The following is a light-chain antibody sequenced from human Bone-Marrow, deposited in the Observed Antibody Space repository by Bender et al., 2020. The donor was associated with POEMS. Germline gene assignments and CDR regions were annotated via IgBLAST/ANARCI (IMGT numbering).Light chain of an antibody. V-gene: IGLV2-23*01. CDR2: EGT. Sequence: QSALSQPASVSGSPGQSITISCTGTSGDIGNYNLVSWFQHHPGKVPKLMLYEGTKRPSGVSNRFSGSKSGNTASLTITGLQAEDEADYHCCAYAGTSTSVVFGGGTKVTVL. CDR3: CAYAGTSTSVV. CDR1: SGDIGNYNL. J-gene: IGLJ2*01.